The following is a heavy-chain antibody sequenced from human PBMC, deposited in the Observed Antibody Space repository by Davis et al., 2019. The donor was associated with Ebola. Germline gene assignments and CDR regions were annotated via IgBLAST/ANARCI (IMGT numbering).Heavy chain of an antibody. Sequence: GESLKISCAASGFTFSSYWMHWVRQAPGKGLVWVSRINSDGSSTSYADSVKGRFTISRDNAKNTLYLQMNSLRAEDTAVYYCVRGGCSSTSCYSGQFDIWGQGTMVTVSS. V-gene: IGHV3-74*01. CDR3: VRGGCSSTSCYSGQFDI. CDR1: GFTFSSYW. D-gene: IGHD2-2*01. CDR2: INSDGSST. J-gene: IGHJ3*02.